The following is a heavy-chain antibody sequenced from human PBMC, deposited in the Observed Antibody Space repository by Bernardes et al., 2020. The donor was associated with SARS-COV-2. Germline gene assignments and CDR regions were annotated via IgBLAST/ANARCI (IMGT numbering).Heavy chain of an antibody. CDR1: GFTFSDFA. CDR2: ISLGGDYT. Sequence: GGSLSLSCVASGFTFSDFALSWVRQAPGKGLEWVSTISLGGDYTYFADNVNGRFTISRDNSKNTVYLQMNSLRGEDTAVYYCAKEWSTTGYYYDMDVWGQRTTVTVS. D-gene: IGHD2-8*02. J-gene: IGHJ6*02. V-gene: IGHV3-23*01. CDR3: AKEWSTTGYYYDMDV.